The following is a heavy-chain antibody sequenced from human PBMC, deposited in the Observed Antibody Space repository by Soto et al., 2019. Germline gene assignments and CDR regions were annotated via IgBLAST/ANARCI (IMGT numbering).Heavy chain of an antibody. Sequence: QVSLQESGPGLVKPSQTLSLSCTVSGASITDGDYYWSWIRPPPGKDLECIAYIYCSGIIHYNPSSKSAVTIAVAPYNNHSSLTITSVTDAATAVYSGAPGIQEGFVPWGQGTLVTVSS. V-gene: IGHV4-30-4*01. CDR2: IYCSGII. J-gene: IGHJ5*02. D-gene: IGHD6-13*01. CDR1: GASITDGDYY. CDR3: APGIQEGFVP.